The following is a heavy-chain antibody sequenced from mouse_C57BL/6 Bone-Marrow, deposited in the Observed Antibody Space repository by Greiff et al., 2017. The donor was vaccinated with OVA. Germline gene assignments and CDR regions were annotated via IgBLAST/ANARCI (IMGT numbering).Heavy chain of an antibody. V-gene: IGHV5-12*01. CDR1: GFTFSDYY. D-gene: IGHD3-3*01. CDR2: ISNGGGST. CDR3: ARHGGDGAY. J-gene: IGHJ3*01. Sequence: DVKLVESGGGLVQPGGSLKLSCAASGFTFSDYYMYWVRQTPEKRLEWVAYISNGGGSTYYPDTVKGRFTISRDNAKNTLYLQMSRLKSEDTAMYYCARHGGDGAYWGQGTLVTVSA.